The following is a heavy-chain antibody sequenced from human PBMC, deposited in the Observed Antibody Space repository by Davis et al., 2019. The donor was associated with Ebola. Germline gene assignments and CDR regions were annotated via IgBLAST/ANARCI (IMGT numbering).Heavy chain of an antibody. CDR3: ARRVGARSGFDS. CDR2: MDPNSGNT. CDR1: GYTFTSYG. Sequence: AASVKVSCKASGYTFTSYGISWVRQAPGQGLEWMGWMDPNSGNTGYAQKFQGRITMTRNISISTAYMELSSLRSDDTAVYYCARRVGARSGFDSWGQGSLVTVSS. J-gene: IGHJ4*02. D-gene: IGHD1-26*01. V-gene: IGHV1-8*02.